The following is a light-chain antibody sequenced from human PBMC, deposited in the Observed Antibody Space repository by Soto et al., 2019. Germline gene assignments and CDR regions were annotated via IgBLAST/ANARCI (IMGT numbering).Light chain of an antibody. Sequence: QSVLTQPTCVSGSPGRSVTISCTGTSSDVGAFNYVSWYQQRPGKAPKLMIYEVSDRPSGVSNRFSGSKSGNTASLTISGLQAEDEADYYCSSYTSSTTAYVFGTGTKVTVL. CDR1: SSDVGAFNY. CDR2: EVS. J-gene: IGLJ1*01. CDR3: SSYTSSTTAYV. V-gene: IGLV2-14*01.